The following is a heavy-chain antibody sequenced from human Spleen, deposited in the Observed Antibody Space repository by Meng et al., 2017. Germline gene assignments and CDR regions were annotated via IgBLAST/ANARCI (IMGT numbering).Heavy chain of an antibody. CDR1: GGSVSSGSYY. J-gene: IGHJ4*02. CDR3: ARDDSSGYYSY. V-gene: IGHV4-61*01. CDR2: IYYSGST. D-gene: IGHD3-22*01. Sequence: QVRMQESGPGLVRPSETLSPTCTVSGGSVSSGSYYWSWIRQPPGKGLEWIGYIYYSGSTNYNPSLKSRVTISVDTSKNQFSLKLSSVTAADTAVYYCARDDSSGYYSYWGQGNLVTVSS.